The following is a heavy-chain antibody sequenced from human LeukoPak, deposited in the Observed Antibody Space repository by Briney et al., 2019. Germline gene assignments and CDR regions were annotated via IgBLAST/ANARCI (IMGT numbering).Heavy chain of an antibody. D-gene: IGHD3-22*01. V-gene: IGHV3-7*01. CDR2: IKQDGSEK. J-gene: IGHJ6*03. Sequence: GGSLRLSCAASGFTFSSYWMNWVRQAPGKRLEWVANIKQDGSEKYYVDSVKGRFTISRDNANNSLYLQMNSLRAEDTAVYFCARDPYSGNYGSYYYYYMDVWGKGTTVTVSS. CDR1: GFTFSSYW. CDR3: ARDPYSGNYGSYYYYYMDV.